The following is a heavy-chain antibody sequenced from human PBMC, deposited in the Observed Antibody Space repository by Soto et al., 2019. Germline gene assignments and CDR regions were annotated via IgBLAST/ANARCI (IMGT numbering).Heavy chain of an antibody. V-gene: IGHV3-9*01. D-gene: IGHD6-13*01. CDR2: ITWNVGRT. Sequence: EVHLVESGGGLAQPGRSLRLSCAASGFTFDDFAMYWVRQAPGKGLEWVSVITWNVGRTAYADSVKGRFTTSRDNAKNSLYLHMDSLRPEDKALYCCAKGGSGAFIEAAGTANWFDPWGQGTLGTVSS. CDR1: GFTFDDFA. CDR3: AKGGSGAFIEAAGTANWFDP. J-gene: IGHJ5*02.